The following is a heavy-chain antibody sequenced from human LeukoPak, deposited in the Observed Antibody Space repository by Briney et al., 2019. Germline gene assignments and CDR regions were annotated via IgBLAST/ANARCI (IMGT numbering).Heavy chain of an antibody. J-gene: IGHJ3*02. Sequence: GGSLRLSCAASGFTFDDYAMHWVRQAPGKGLEWVSGISWNSGSIGYADSVKGRFTISRDNAKNSLYLQMNSLRAEDTALYYCAKETSSGWYGADAFDTWGQGTMVTVSS. CDR3: AKETSSGWYGADAFDT. V-gene: IGHV3-9*01. CDR2: ISWNSGSI. D-gene: IGHD6-19*01. CDR1: GFTFDDYA.